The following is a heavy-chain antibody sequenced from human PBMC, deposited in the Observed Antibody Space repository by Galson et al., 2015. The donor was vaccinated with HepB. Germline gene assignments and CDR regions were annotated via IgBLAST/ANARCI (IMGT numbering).Heavy chain of an antibody. D-gene: IGHD6-19*01. J-gene: IGHJ6*02. CDR1: GFTFSSYA. CDR3: ARDRHSSGWYARFSYYYYGMDV. CDR2: ISSNGGST. Sequence: SLRLSCAASGFTFSSYAMHWVRQAPGKGLEYVSAISSNGGSTYYANSVKGRFTISRDNSKNTLYLQMGSLRAEDMAVYYCARDRHSSGWYARFSYYYYGMDVWGQGTTVTVSS. V-gene: IGHV3-64*01.